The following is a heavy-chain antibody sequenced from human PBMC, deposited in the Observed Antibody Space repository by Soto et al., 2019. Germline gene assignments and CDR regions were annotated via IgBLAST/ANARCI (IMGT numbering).Heavy chain of an antibody. CDR3: ARVPGP. CDR1: GGSLSSGGYS. Sequence: SETLSLTCAVSGGSLSSGGYSWSWIRQPPGKGLEWIGYIYHSGSTYYNPSLKSRVTISVDRSKNQFSLKLSSVTAADTAVYYCARVPGPWGQGTTVNVSS. V-gene: IGHV4-30-2*01. J-gene: IGHJ6*02. CDR2: IYHSGST.